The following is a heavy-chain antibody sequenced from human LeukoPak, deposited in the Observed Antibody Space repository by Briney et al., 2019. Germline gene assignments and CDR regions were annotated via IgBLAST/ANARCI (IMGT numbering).Heavy chain of an antibody. V-gene: IGHV3-9*01. CDR2: ISWNSGGI. CDR3: AKDSSGWRSYFDY. J-gene: IGHJ4*02. CDR1: GFTFDDYA. D-gene: IGHD6-19*01. Sequence: GGSLRLSCAASGFTFDDYAMHWVRQAPGKGLEWVSGISWNSGGIGYADSVKGRFTISRDNAKNSLYLQMNSLRAEDTALYYCAKDSSGWRSYFDYWGQGTLVTVSS.